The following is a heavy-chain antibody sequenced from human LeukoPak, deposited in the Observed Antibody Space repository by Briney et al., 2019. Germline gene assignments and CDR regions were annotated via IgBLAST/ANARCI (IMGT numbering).Heavy chain of an antibody. Sequence: GGSLRLSCAASGFTFDEYAMHWVRQAPGKGLEWVSGISWYSGSIGYADYVKGRFTISRDTSTNSPYMQMHSLRAEDMALYYCAKASTMHTSRRWGFDAFDTWGQGTMVTVSS. CDR3: AKASTMHTSRRWGFDAFDT. V-gene: IGHV3-9*03. CDR1: GFTFDEYA. CDR2: ISWYSGSI. J-gene: IGHJ3*02. D-gene: IGHD3-16*01.